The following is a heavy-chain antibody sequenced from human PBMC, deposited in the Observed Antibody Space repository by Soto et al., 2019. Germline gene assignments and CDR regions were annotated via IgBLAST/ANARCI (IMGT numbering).Heavy chain of an antibody. D-gene: IGHD5-12*01. Sequence: QVQLVQSGGEVKKPGASVKVSCKASGYTFTIYGINWVRQAPGQGLEWMGWISPDNGNTNYAQKLQGRVTMTTDTSTSTADMERRSLRSDETAVYYCARALGFSGYAGMDVWGQGTTVTVSS. CDR2: ISPDNGNT. CDR3: ARALGFSGYAGMDV. J-gene: IGHJ6*02. CDR1: GYTFTIYG. V-gene: IGHV1-18*01.